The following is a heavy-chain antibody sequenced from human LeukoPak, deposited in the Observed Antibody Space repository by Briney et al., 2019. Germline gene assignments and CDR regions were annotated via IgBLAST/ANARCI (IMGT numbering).Heavy chain of an antibody. CDR3: ARQGGLGTQAYGSLEGFEC. V-gene: IGHV4-4*07. D-gene: IGHD3-10*01. CDR1: GGSISTYY. J-gene: IGHJ4*02. Sequence: SETLSLTCTVSGGSISTYYWSWVRQPAGKGLEWIGRLYFSGSINYNPSLKSRVTISVDKSKNQFSLKLHSVTATDPAVYYCARQGGLGTQAYGSLEGFECWGQGTLVTVCS. CDR2: LYFSGSI.